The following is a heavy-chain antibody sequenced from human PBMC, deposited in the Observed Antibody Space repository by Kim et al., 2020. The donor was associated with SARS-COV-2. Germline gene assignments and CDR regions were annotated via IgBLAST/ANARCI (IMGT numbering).Heavy chain of an antibody. V-gene: IGHV3-74*01. D-gene: IGHD3-22*01. J-gene: IGHJ1*01. Sequence: SVKGRFTICRDNAKSTLYLQMSSLRPEDTAVYYCARAGDYDISGYYGFFHRWGQGALVTVSS. CDR3: ARAGDYDISGYYGFFHR.